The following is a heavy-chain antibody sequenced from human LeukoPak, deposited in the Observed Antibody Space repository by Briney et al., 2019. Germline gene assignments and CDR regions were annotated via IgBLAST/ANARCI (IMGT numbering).Heavy chain of an antibody. V-gene: IGHV3-48*03. CDR3: ARDLDIAVAGTSDAFDI. J-gene: IGHJ3*02. CDR2: ISSSGSTI. D-gene: IGHD6-19*01. CDR1: AFTFSSYE. Sequence: TGGSLRLSCAASAFTFSSYEMNWVRQAPGKGLEWGSYISSSGSTIYYADSVKGRFTISRDNAKNSLYLQINSLRAEDTAVYYSARDLDIAVAGTSDAFDIWGQGTMVTVSS.